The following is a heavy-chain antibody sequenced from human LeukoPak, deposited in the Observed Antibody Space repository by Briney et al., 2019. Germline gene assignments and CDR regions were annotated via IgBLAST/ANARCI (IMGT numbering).Heavy chain of an antibody. CDR3: ARDGVGGSYLPYYFDY. Sequence: GGSLRLSCAASGFTFSSYWMSWVRQAPGKGLEWVANIKQDGSEKYYVDSVKGRFTISRDNAKNSLYLQMNSLRAEDTAVYYCARDGVGGSYLPYYFDYWGQGTLVTVSS. V-gene: IGHV3-7*01. CDR1: GFTFSSYW. CDR2: IKQDGSEK. J-gene: IGHJ4*02. D-gene: IGHD1-26*01.